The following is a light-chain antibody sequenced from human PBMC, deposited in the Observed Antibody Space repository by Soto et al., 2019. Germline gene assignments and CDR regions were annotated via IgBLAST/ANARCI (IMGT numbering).Light chain of an antibody. Sequence: DIQMTQSPSSLSASVGDRVTITCRASQSISSYLNWYQQKPGKAPKLLIYAASSLQSGVPSRFSGSGSRTDFTLTISSLQPEDFATYYCQQSYSTLGITFGQGTRLAIK. V-gene: IGKV1-39*01. CDR2: AAS. CDR1: QSISSY. J-gene: IGKJ5*01. CDR3: QQSYSTLGIT.